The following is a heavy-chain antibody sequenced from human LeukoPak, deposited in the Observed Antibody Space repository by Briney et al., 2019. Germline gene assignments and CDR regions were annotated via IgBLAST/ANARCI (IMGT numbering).Heavy chain of an antibody. D-gene: IGHD1-26*01. CDR3: ARDSTSGSYYDY. V-gene: IGHV4-59*01. CDR2: IYYSGGT. Sequence: SETLSLTCTVSGGSFSSYYWSWIRQPPGKGLEWIGNIYYSGGTNYNPSLTSRITISVDTSKNQFSLKLSSVTAADTAVYYCARDSTSGSYYDYWGQGTLVTVSS. J-gene: IGHJ4*02. CDR1: GGSFSSYY.